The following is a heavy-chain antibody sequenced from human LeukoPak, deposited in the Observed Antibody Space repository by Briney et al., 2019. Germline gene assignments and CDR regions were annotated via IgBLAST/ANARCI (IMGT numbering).Heavy chain of an antibody. CDR1: GGSISSYY. J-gene: IGHJ6*03. CDR2: IYTSGST. D-gene: IGHD6-19*01. V-gene: IGHV4-4*07. Sequence: SETLSLTCTVSGGSISSYYWSWIRQPAGKGLEWIGRIYTSGSTNYNPSLKSRVTMSVDTSKNQFSLKLSSVTAADTAVYYCARVRIAVAGKRGRYYYYYMDVWGKGTTVTVSS. CDR3: ARVRIAVAGKRGRYYYYYMDV.